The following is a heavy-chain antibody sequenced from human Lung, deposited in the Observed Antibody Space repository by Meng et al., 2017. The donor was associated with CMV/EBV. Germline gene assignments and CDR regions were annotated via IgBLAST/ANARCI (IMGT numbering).Heavy chain of an antibody. CDR2: FVNYVDT. CDR1: GYTFGSYG. D-gene: IGHD2-15*01. J-gene: IGHJ4*02. CDR3: ASGTPGRSYCDY. V-gene: IGHV1-18*01. Sequence: QVPLLQSGPAGKKPGGSVRVSCKASGYTFGSYGICWVRQAPGQGLEWMGWFVNYVDTYPAPKFQGRVTMTTDTHTNTAFMELRSLTSDDTAVYYCASGTPGRSYCDYWGQGTLVTVSS.